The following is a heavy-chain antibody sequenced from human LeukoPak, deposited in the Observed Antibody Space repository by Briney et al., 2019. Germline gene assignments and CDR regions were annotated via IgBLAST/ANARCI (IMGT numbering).Heavy chain of an antibody. CDR1: GFTFSTYT. CDR2: ISSSRSYI. D-gene: IGHD3-16*02. Sequence: PGGSLRLSCAASGFTFSTYTMNWVRQAPGKGLEWVSSISSSRSYIYYADSVKGRFTISRDNAKNSLYLQMNSLRAEDTAVYYCAREGDYVWGSYRSPLDYWGQGTLVTVSS. V-gene: IGHV3-21*01. J-gene: IGHJ4*02. CDR3: AREGDYVWGSYRSPLDY.